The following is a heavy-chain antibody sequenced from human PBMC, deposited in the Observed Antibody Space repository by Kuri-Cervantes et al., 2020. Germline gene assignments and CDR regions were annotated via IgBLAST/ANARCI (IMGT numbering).Heavy chain of an antibody. V-gene: IGHV4-38-2*02. CDR2: IYHSGSA. Sequence: SETLSLTCTVSGYSISSGYYWGWIRQPPGKGLEWIGNIYHSGSAYYNPSLKSRVTISVDTSKNQFSLKLSSVTAADTAVYYCARRRPFEGVVVPAAKYYYYYYMDVWGKGTTVTVSS. J-gene: IGHJ6*03. D-gene: IGHD2-2*01. CDR1: GYSISSGYY. CDR3: ARRRPFEGVVVPAAKYYYYYYMDV.